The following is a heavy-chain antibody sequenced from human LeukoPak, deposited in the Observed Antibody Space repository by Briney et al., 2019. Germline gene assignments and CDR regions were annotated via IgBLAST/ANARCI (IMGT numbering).Heavy chain of an antibody. CDR3: ARHSSSWFDDY. CDR2: IYHSGST. D-gene: IGHD6-13*01. V-gene: IGHV4-38-2*01. CDR1: GYSISSGYY. J-gene: IGHJ4*02. Sequence: SETLSLTCAVSGYSISSGYYWGWIRQPPEKGLEWIGSIYHSGSTYYNPSLKSRVTISVDTSKNQFSLKLSSVTAADTAVYYCARHSSSWFDDYWGQGTLVTVSS.